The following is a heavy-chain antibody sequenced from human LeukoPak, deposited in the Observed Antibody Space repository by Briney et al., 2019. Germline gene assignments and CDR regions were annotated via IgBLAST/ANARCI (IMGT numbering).Heavy chain of an antibody. V-gene: IGHV3-9*03. Sequence: GGSLRLSCAASGFTFDDYAMHRVRQAPGKGLEWVSGISWDSRSIGYADSVKGRFTISRDNTKNSLYLQMNSLRAEDMALYYCTKEPLDYWGQGTLVTVSS. CDR2: ISWDSRSI. CDR3: TKEPLDY. J-gene: IGHJ4*02. CDR1: GFTFDDYA.